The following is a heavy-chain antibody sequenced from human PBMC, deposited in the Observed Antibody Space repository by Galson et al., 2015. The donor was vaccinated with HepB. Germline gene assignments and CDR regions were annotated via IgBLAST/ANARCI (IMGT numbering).Heavy chain of an antibody. J-gene: IGHJ3*02. V-gene: IGHV3-30-3*01. CDR3: ARGDSGSRPDAFDI. CDR2: ISYDGSNK. CDR1: GFTFSSYA. D-gene: IGHD1-26*01. Sequence: SLRLSCAASGFTFSSYAMHWVRQAPGKGLEWVAVISYDGSNKYYADSVKGRFTISRDNSKNTLYLQMNSLRAEDTAVYYCARGDSGSRPDAFDIWGQGTMVTVSS.